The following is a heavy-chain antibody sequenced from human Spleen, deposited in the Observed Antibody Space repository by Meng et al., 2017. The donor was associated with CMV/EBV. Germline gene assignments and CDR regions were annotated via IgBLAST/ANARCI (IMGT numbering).Heavy chain of an antibody. CDR1: GYTFTSYY. D-gene: IGHD2-2*01. V-gene: IGHV1-46*03. Sequence: ASVKVSCKASGYTFTSYYMHWVRQAPGQGLEWMGIINPSGGSTSYAQKFQGRVTMTRDTSTSTVYMEMSSLRSEDTAVYYCPSPFYHCSSTSCKTYYYYGMDVWGQGTTVTVSS. J-gene: IGHJ6*02. CDR3: PSPFYHCSSTSCKTYYYYGMDV. CDR2: INPSGGST.